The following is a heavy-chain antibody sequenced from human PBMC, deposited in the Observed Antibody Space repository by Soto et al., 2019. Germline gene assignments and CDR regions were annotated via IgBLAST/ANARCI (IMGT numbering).Heavy chain of an antibody. CDR2: IKQDGSER. Sequence: QTGGSLRLSCAASGSTVSGYWMSWVRQTPGKGLEWVANIKQDGSERYYVDSVKGRFTISRDNAKNSLFLQMNSLRAEDSAVYYCARLWFGVQEWLDPWGQGXQVTVYS. V-gene: IGHV3-7*01. J-gene: IGHJ5*02. CDR3: ARLWFGVQEWLDP. CDR1: GSTVSGYW. D-gene: IGHD3-10*01.